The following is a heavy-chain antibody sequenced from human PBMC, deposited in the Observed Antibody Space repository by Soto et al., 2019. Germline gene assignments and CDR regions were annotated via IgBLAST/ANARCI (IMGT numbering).Heavy chain of an antibody. J-gene: IGHJ5*02. D-gene: IGHD6-19*01. CDR1: GYTFTSYG. V-gene: IGHV1-18*01. Sequence: QVQRVQSGAEVKKPGASVKVSCKASGYTFTSYGISWVRQAPGQGLEWMGWISAYNGNTNYAQKLQGRVTMTTDTSTSTAYMELRSLRSDYTAVYYCARTEFSGWPGDWFDPWGQGTLVTVSS. CDR2: ISAYNGNT. CDR3: ARTEFSGWPGDWFDP.